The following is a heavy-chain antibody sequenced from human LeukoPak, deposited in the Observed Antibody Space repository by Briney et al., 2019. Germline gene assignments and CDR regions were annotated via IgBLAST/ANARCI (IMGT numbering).Heavy chain of an antibody. CDR2: INPNSGGT. CDR3: ATERDSSGYSPLDP. D-gene: IGHD3-22*01. J-gene: IGHJ5*02. Sequence: GASVKVSCKTSRYTFTGYYMHWVRQAPGQGLEWMGWINPNSGGTNYAQKFQGRVTMTRDTSISTAYMELSRLRSDDTAVYYCATERDSSGYSPLDPWGQGTLVTVSS. V-gene: IGHV1-2*02. CDR1: RYTFTGYY.